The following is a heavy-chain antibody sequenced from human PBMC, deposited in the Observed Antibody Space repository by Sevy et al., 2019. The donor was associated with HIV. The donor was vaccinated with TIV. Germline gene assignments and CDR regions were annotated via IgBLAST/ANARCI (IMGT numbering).Heavy chain of an antibody. CDR1: GFTFSSYS. Sequence: GESLKISCAASGFTFSSYSMNWVLQAPGKGLEWVSSISGISNYIYYADSMKGRFTVSRDNARNSLYLQMNSLRAEDTAVYYCARNNCSITNCYMGDVFDIWGQGTMVTVSS. V-gene: IGHV3-21*01. CDR2: ISGISNYI. J-gene: IGHJ3*02. CDR3: ARNNCSITNCYMGDVFDI. D-gene: IGHD2-2*02.